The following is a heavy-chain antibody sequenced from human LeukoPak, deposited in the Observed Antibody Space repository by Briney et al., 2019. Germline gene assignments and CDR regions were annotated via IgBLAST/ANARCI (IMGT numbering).Heavy chain of an antibody. D-gene: IGHD6-19*01. Sequence: SETLSLTCTVSGGSISSHYWSWIRQPPGKGLEWIGYIYYSGSTNYNPSLKSRVTISVDTSKNQFSLKLSSVTAADTAVYYCARTRSGWYLDYWGQGTLVTVSS. J-gene: IGHJ4*02. CDR1: GGSISSHY. CDR3: ARTRSGWYLDY. V-gene: IGHV4-59*08. CDR2: IYYSGST.